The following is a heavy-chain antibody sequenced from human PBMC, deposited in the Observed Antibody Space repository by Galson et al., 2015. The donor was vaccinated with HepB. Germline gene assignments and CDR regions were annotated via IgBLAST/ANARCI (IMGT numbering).Heavy chain of an antibody. CDR2: ISSDVNSA. D-gene: IGHD2/OR15-2a*01. V-gene: IGHV3-30*18. CDR3: VKGGRRIGIVTQST. Sequence: SLRLSCAASGFPFSNYAMHWVRQAPGKGLEWVAVISSDVNSAFYADSVKGRFTISRDNSNSTVYLQMNSLTPDDTAVYFCVKGGRRIGIVTQSTWGQGILVTVSS. CDR1: GFPFSNYA. J-gene: IGHJ5*02.